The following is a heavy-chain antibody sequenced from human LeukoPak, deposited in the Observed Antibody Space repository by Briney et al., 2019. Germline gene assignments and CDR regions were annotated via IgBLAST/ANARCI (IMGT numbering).Heavy chain of an antibody. CDR2: ISSSSSTI. J-gene: IGHJ4*02. Sequence: HPGGSLRLSCAASGFTFSSYSMNWVRQAPGKGLEWVSYISSSSSTIYYADSVKGRFTISRDNAKNSLYLQMNSLRAEDTAVYYCARDNGGSLDYFDYWGQGTLVTVSS. D-gene: IGHD1-26*01. CDR1: GFTFSSYS. CDR3: ARDNGGSLDYFDY. V-gene: IGHV3-48*01.